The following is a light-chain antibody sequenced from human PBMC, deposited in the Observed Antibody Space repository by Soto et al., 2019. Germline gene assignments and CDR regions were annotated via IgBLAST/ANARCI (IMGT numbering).Light chain of an antibody. CDR1: RSLGSSY. V-gene: IGKV3-20*01. Sequence: EIVLTQSPGTLSLSPGERATLSCRASRSLGSSYVFWYQQKPGQAPRLLIYAASRRATGIPDRFSGSGSATEYTLTISRLDPEDFAVYYCQQQGTFGQGTKLEIK. CDR2: AAS. J-gene: IGKJ2*01. CDR3: QQQGT.